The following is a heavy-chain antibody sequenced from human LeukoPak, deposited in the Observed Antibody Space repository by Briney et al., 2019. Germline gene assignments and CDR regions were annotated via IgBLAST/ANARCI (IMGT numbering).Heavy chain of an antibody. CDR1: GFTFDDYG. Sequence: GGSLRLSCAASGFTFDDYGMSWVRQAPGKGLEWVSGINWNGGSTGYADSVKGRFTISRDNAKNSLFLQMHSLRAEDTAVYYCAGEGYGDYDGDYWGQGTLVTVSS. CDR2: INWNGGST. D-gene: IGHD4-17*01. J-gene: IGHJ4*02. V-gene: IGHV3-20*04. CDR3: AGEGYGDYDGDY.